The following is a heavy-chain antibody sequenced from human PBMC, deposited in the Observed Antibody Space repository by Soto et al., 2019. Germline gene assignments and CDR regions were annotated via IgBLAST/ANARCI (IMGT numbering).Heavy chain of an antibody. CDR1: GFTFSNYA. Sequence: PVGSLRLSCAASGFTFSNYAMSWVRQAPGKGLEWVSVINSDGATYYADSVQGRFSISRDNSKSTLYLQMNSLSVEDTATYYCASRPRGSVAGTLDSWGQGSLVTVSS. V-gene: IGHV3-23*01. J-gene: IGHJ5*01. CDR3: ASRPRGSVAGTLDS. CDR2: INSDGAT. D-gene: IGHD6-19*01.